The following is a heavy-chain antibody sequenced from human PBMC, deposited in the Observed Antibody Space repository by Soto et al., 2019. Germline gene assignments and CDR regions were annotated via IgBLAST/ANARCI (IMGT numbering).Heavy chain of an antibody. D-gene: IGHD3-9*01. J-gene: IGHJ4*02. CDR2: ISSSSSTI. V-gene: IGHV3-48*02. Sequence: GGSLRLSCAASGFTFSSYSMNWVRQAPGKGLEWVSYISSSSSTIYYADSVKGRFTISRDNAKNSLYLQMNSLRDEDTAVYYCARELLRYFDWPPDYWGQGTLVPVSS. CDR1: GFTFSSYS. CDR3: ARELLRYFDWPPDY.